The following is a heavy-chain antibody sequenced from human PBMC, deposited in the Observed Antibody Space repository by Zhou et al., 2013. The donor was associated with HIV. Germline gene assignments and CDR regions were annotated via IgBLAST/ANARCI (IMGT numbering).Heavy chain of an antibody. CDR3: ARWEELQLGSSFDL. Sequence: QVQLVQSGPEVRRPGSSVRVSCRTLGGTFNKFTINWVRQAPGQGLEWVGGIIPLSGTINYAQKFKTKFTITADESTATAYMEVNSLTHADTAMYYCARWEELQLGSSFDLWGQGDNGRCLS. V-gene: IGHV1-69*12. CDR1: GGTFNKFT. J-gene: IGHJ3*01. CDR2: IIPLSGTI. D-gene: IGHD1-1*01.